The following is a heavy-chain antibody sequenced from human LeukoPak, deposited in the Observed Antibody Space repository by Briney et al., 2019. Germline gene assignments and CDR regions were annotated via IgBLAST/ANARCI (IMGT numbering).Heavy chain of an antibody. V-gene: IGHV3-11*01. D-gene: IGHD1-26*01. J-gene: IGHJ3*02. Sequence: GGSLRLSCAASGFTFSDYYMSWIRQAPGKGLEWVSYISSSGSTIYYADSVKGRFTISRDNAKNTLYLRMNSLRAEDTAVYFCAKEDGSYYLDAFDIWGQGTMVTVSS. CDR2: ISSSGSTI. CDR1: GFTFSDYY. CDR3: AKEDGSYYLDAFDI.